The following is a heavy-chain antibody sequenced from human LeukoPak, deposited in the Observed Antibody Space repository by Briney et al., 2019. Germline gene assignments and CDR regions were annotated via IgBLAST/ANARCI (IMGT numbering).Heavy chain of an antibody. Sequence: SETLSLTCTVSGGSISSYYWSWIRQPAGKGLEWIGRIYTSGSTNYNPSLKSRVTISVDKSTNQFSLKLSSVTAADTAVYYCARAGGTMVRGPDVVLNWFDPWGQGTLVTVSS. D-gene: IGHD3-10*01. CDR3: ARAGGTMVRGPDVVLNWFDP. J-gene: IGHJ5*02. CDR1: GGSISSYY. CDR2: IYTSGST. V-gene: IGHV4-4*07.